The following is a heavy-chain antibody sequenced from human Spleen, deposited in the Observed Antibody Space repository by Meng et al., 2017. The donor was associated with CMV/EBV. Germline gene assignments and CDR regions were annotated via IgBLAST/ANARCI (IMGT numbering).Heavy chain of an antibody. J-gene: IGHJ6*02. D-gene: IGHD3-10*01. CDR3: ASTTTYYYGSGSYPDV. CDR2: ISGSGGST. CDR1: GFTFSSYA. V-gene: IGHV3-23*01. Sequence: GESLKISCAASGFTFSSYAMSWVRQAPGKGLEWVSAISGSGGSTYYADSAKGRFTISRDNSKNTLYLQMNSLRAEDTAVYYCASTTTYYYGSGSYPDVWGQGTTVTVSS.